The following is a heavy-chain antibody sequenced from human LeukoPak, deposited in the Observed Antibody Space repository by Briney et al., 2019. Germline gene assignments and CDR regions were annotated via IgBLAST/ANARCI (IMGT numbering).Heavy chain of an antibody. CDR1: GGSISSSSYY. CDR3: ARVQYYYDSSGSVDY. D-gene: IGHD3-22*01. V-gene: IGHV4-39*01. CDR2: IYYSGST. J-gene: IGHJ4*02. Sequence: SETLSLTCTVSGGSISSSSYYWGWIRQPPGKGLEWIGSIYYSGSTYYNPSLKSRVTISVDTSKNQFSLKLSSVTAADTAVYYCARVQYYYDSSGSVDYWGQGTLVTVSS.